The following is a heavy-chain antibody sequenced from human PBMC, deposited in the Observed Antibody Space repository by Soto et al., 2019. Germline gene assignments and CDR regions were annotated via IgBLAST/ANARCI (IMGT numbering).Heavy chain of an antibody. Sequence: PSETLALTCTVSGGSISSSSYYWGWIRQPPGKGLEWIGSIYYSGSTYYNPSLKSRVTISVDTSKNQFSLKLSSVTAADTAVYYCASLRGYYYDYYYGMDVWGQGTTVTVSS. J-gene: IGHJ6*02. CDR3: ASLRGYYYDYYYGMDV. D-gene: IGHD3-3*01. CDR1: GGSISSSSYY. V-gene: IGHV4-39*07. CDR2: IYYSGST.